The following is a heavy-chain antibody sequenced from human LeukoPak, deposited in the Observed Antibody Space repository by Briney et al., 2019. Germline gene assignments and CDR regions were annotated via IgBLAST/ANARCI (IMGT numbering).Heavy chain of an antibody. J-gene: IGHJ3*02. CDR3: ARDEYYDILTGYSAFDI. CDR2: ISYHGSNK. V-gene: IGHV3-30*04. CDR1: GFTFTAYA. D-gene: IGHD3-9*01. Sequence: GGSLRLSCAASGFTFTAYAMHWVRQAPGKGLEWVAVISYHGSNKYYADSVKGRFTISRDNSKNTLYLKMNSLRAEDTAVYYCARDEYYDILTGYSAFDIWGQGTMVTVSS.